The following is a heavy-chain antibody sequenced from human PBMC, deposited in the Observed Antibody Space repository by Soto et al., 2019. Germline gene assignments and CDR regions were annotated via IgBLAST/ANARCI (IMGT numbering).Heavy chain of an antibody. Sequence: PSETLSLTWPVSGGSISSYYWGWVRQPPGKGLEWIGCIFYSGSTNYNPSLKSRVTLSVDTSNNPFSLKLSSVTAADTAVYYSARDLGVPNYDTLTGHYYYYYGMDVWGQGTTVTVS. CDR3: ARDLGVPNYDTLTGHYYYYYGMDV. J-gene: IGHJ6*02. V-gene: IGHV4-59*01. CDR1: GGSISSYY. D-gene: IGHD3-9*01. CDR2: IFYSGST.